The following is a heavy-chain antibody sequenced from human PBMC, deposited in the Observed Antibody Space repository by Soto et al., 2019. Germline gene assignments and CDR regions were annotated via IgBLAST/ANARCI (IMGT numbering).Heavy chain of an antibody. J-gene: IGHJ5*02. D-gene: IGHD6-6*01. Sequence: QVQLVQSGAEVKKPGSSVKVSCKASGGTFSSYAISWVRQAPGQGLEWMGGIIPIFGTANYAQKFQGRVTITADESTSTANTERSSLRSEGTAVYYCARDRSSSSDPENWFDPWGQGTLVTVSS. CDR3: ARDRSSSSDPENWFDP. CDR2: IIPIFGTA. V-gene: IGHV1-69*12. CDR1: GGTFSSYA.